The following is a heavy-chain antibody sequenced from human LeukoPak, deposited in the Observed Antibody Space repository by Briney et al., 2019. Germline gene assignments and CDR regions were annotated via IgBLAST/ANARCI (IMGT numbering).Heavy chain of an antibody. J-gene: IGHJ6*02. CDR1: GGSISSYY. CDR2: IYYSGST. Sequence: PSETLSLTCTVSGGSISSYYWSWIRQPPGKGLEWIGYIYYSGSTNYNPSLKSRVTISVDTSKNQFSLKLSSVTAADTAVYYCARDRGTRLLWSHNYYYYYGMDVWGQGTTVTVSS. V-gene: IGHV4-59*01. CDR3: ARDRGTRLLWSHNYYYYYGMDV. D-gene: IGHD3-10*01.